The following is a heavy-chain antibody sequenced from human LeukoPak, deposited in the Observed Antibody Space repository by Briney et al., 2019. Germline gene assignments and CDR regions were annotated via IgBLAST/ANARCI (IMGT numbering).Heavy chain of an antibody. Sequence: PSQTLSLTCTVSGGSISSGSYYWSWIRQPAGKGPEWIGRIYTSGSTNYNPSLKSRVTISVDTSKNQFSLKLSSVTAADTAVYYCARDRITMIVVVQDAFDIWGQGTMVTVSS. D-gene: IGHD3-22*01. V-gene: IGHV4-61*02. CDR3: ARDRITMIVVVQDAFDI. CDR2: IYTSGST. J-gene: IGHJ3*02. CDR1: GGSISSGSYY.